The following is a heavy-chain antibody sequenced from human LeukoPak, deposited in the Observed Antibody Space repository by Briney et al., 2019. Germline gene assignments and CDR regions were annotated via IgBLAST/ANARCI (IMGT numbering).Heavy chain of an antibody. CDR3: VGASRTSDAFDF. CDR1: GVSISSSIDY. Sequence: TSETLSLTCTISGVSISSSIDYWGWIRQPPGKGLEWIGTIYYSVDTYYNPSLKGRATISVDASKNQFSLELTSVTAADTAVYYCVGASRTSDAFDFWGQGTMVTVSS. V-gene: IGHV4-39*01. D-gene: IGHD3/OR15-3a*01. CDR2: IYYSVDT. J-gene: IGHJ3*01.